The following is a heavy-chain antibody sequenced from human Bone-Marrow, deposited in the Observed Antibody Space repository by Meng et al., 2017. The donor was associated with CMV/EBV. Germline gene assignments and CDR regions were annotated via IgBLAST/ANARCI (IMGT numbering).Heavy chain of an antibody. J-gene: IGHJ4*02. CDR3: AKDLGRRGEGATIDY. Sequence: SLKIYCAASGFSFDDYAMVWVRQGPGKGLEWVSGISWNSGWTAYADSVKGRFTISRDNAKKSLYLQMNSLKLEDTALYYCAKDLGRRGEGATIDYWGQGTLVTVSS. D-gene: IGHD1-26*01. V-gene: IGHV3-9*01. CDR2: ISWNSGWT. CDR1: GFSFDDYA.